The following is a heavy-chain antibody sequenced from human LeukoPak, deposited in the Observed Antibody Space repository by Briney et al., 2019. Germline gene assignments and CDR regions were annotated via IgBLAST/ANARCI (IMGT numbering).Heavy chain of an antibody. CDR1: GFTFSSYG. D-gene: IGHD3-22*01. J-gene: IGHJ4*02. V-gene: IGHV3-30*02. CDR2: IRYDGSNK. Sequence: GGSLRLSCAASGFTFSSYGMSWVRQAPGKGLEWVAFIRYDGSNKYYADSVKGRFTISRDNSKNTLYLQMNSLRAEDTAVYYCAKDPRNYYDSSGYYLAGYYFDYWGQGTLVTVSS. CDR3: AKDPRNYYDSSGYYLAGYYFDY.